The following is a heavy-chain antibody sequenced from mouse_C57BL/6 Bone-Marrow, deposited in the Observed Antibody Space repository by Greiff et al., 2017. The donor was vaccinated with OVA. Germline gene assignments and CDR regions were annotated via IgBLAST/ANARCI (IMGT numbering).Heavy chain of an antibody. CDR2: IRSKSNNYAT. D-gene: IGHD1-3*01. CDR3: ITSPYAMDY. CDR1: GFSFNTYA. J-gene: IGHJ4*01. V-gene: IGHV10-1*01. Sequence: VQLKESGGGLVQPKGSLKLSCAASGFSFNTYAMNWVRQAPGKGLEWVARIRSKSNNYATYYADSVKDRFTISRDDSESMLYLQMNNLKTEDTAMYYCITSPYAMDYWGQGTSVTVSS.